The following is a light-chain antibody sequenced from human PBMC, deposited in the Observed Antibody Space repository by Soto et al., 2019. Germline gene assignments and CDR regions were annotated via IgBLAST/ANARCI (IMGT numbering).Light chain of an antibody. J-gene: IGKJ1*01. Sequence: EIGLTQSPGTLSLSPGEGATLSCSASQSIGYTELAWYQQNPGQAPRLLIYGASSRATGIPDRFSGSGSGTDFTLTIIILQPEDCAVYYCQQHGSSPRTFGQGTKVHSK. V-gene: IGKV3-20*01. CDR1: QSIGYTE. CDR2: GAS. CDR3: QQHGSSPRT.